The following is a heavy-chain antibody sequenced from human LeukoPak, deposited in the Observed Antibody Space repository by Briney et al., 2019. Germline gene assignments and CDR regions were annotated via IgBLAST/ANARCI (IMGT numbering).Heavy chain of an antibody. Sequence: PGGSLRLSCAASGFTFSNSGMHWVRQAPGKGLEWVAFIQFDEGNKFYADFVRGRFTISRDISKNTLYLQMNSLRVEDTAVYHCAKDGSSAWGYYFDYWGQGTLVTVSS. CDR2: IQFDEGNK. V-gene: IGHV3-30*02. D-gene: IGHD2-2*01. CDR3: AKDGSSAWGYYFDY. J-gene: IGHJ4*02. CDR1: GFTFSNSG.